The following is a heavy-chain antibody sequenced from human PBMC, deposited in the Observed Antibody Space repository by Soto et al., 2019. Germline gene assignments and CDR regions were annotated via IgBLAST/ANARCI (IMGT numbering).Heavy chain of an antibody. Sequence: SVKVSCKASGFTFTSSAVQWVRQARGQRLEWIGWIVVGSGNTNYAQKFQERVTITRDMSTSTAYMELSSLRSEDTAVYYCAAVNSGSQGGGFAFDIWGQGTMVTVPS. V-gene: IGHV1-58*01. CDR3: AAVNSGSQGGGFAFDI. CDR2: IVVGSGNT. D-gene: IGHD1-26*01. CDR1: GFTFTSSA. J-gene: IGHJ3*02.